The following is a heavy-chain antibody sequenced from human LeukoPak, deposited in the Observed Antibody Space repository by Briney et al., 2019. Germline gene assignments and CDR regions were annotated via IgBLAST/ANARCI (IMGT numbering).Heavy chain of an antibody. J-gene: IGHJ6*02. CDR1: GFTFSSYD. CDR3: ARGLSRFGELLYYYYYGMDV. V-gene: IGHV3-13*01. CDR2: IGTAGGT. Sequence: GGSLRLSCAASGFTFSSYDMHWVRQATGKGLEWVSAIGTAGGTYYPGSVKGRFTISRENAKNSLYLQMSSLRAGDTAVYYCARGLSRFGELLYYYYYGMDVWGQGTTVTVSS. D-gene: IGHD3-10*01.